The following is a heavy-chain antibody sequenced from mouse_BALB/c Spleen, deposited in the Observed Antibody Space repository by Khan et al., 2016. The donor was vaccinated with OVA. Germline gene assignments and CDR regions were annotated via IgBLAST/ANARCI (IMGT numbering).Heavy chain of an antibody. J-gene: IGHJ2*01. D-gene: IGHD1-1*01. CDR3: ATSYYYGYYFDY. Sequence: EVELVESGGGLVQPGRSRKLSCAVSGFTFSSYGMHWVRQAPEKGLVWVAYISGDSSTIYYADTVKGRFTISRDNPKNTLFLQLTSLMSEDTAMYYCATSYYYGYYFDYWGPGTTLTVSS. CDR2: ISGDSSTI. CDR1: GFTFSSYG. V-gene: IGHV5-17*02.